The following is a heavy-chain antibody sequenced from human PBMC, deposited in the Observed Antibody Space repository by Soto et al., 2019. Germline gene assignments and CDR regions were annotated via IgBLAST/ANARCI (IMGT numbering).Heavy chain of an antibody. J-gene: IGHJ3*02. CDR2: IIPIFGTA. Sequence: VASVKVSCKASGGTFSSYAISWVRLAPGQGLEWMGGIIPIFGTANYAQKFQGRVTITADESTSTAYMELSSLRSEDTAVYYCARLLYYYDSSAQPRAFDIWGQGTMVTVSS. D-gene: IGHD3-22*01. V-gene: IGHV1-69*13. CDR3: ARLLYYYDSSAQPRAFDI. CDR1: GGTFSSYA.